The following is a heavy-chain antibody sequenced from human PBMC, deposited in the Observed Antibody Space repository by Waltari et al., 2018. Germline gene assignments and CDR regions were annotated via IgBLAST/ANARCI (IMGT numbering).Heavy chain of an antibody. CDR3: GRGRHYFDDSGYPSNYYVDV. CDR1: GGTFSSYA. V-gene: IGHV1-69*01. CDR2: IIPIFGTA. Sequence: QVQLVQSGAEVKKPGSSVKVSCKASGGTFSSYAISWVRQAPGQGLEWMGGIIPIFGTANYAQKFQGRITITTDESTRTAYMELSSLTSEDTAIYYCGRGRHYFDDSGYPSNYYVDVWGPGTTVTVSS. J-gene: IGHJ6*02. D-gene: IGHD3-22*01.